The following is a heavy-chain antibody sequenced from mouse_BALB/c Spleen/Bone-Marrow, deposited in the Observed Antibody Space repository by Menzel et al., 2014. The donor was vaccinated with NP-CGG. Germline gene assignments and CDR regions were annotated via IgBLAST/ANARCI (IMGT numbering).Heavy chain of an antibody. CDR2: IDPANGNT. CDR3: ARGEHYARAY. V-gene: IGHV14-3*02. J-gene: IGHJ4*01. CDR1: GFNIKDTY. Sequence: DVKLVESGAELVKPGASVKLSCTASGFNIKDTYMHWVKQRPEQGLEWIGRIDPANGNTKYDPKFQGKATITADTSSNTACLQLSSWTSENTPVYFCARGEHYARAYGGQGPPAPVSS.